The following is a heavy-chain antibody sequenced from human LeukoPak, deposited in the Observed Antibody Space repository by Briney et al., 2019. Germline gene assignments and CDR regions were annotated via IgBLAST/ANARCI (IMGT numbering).Heavy chain of an antibody. J-gene: IGHJ4*02. D-gene: IGHD2-2*01. CDR1: GGTFSSYA. CDR2: IIPILGIA. Sequence: GASVKVSCKASGGTFSSYAISWVRQAPGQGLEWMGRIIPILGIANYAQKFQGRVTITADKSTSTAYMELSSLRSEDTAVYYCARAYCSSTSCYDASDYWGQGTLVTVSS. V-gene: IGHV1-69*04. CDR3: ARAYCSSTSCYDASDY.